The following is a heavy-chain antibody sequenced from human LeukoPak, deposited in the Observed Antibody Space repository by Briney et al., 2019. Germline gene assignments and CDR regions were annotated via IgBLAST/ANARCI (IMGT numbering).Heavy chain of an antibody. V-gene: IGHV1-2*02. J-gene: IGHJ4*02. D-gene: IGHD4-23*01. CDR2: INPNSGGT. CDR1: GGTFSSYA. Sequence: GSSVKVSCKASGGTFSSYAISWVRQAPGQGLEWMGWINPNSGGTNYAQKFQGRVTMTRDTSISTAYMELSRLRSDDTAVYYCARGRLYYGGNEDDYWGQGTLVTVSS. CDR3: ARGRLYYGGNEDDY.